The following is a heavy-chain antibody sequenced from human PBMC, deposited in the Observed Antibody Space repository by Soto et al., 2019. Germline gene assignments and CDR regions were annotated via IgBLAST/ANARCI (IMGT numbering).Heavy chain of an antibody. CDR2: IKQDGSEK. V-gene: IGHV3-7*01. D-gene: IGHD1-7*01. CDR1: GFTFSSYW. Sequence: GGSLRLSCAASGFTFSSYWMSWVRQAPGKGLEWVANIKQDGSEKYYVDSVKGRFTIHRDNAKNSLYLQMNSLRAEDTAVYYCARDRAQRNYGFDYWGQGTLVTVSS. CDR3: ARDRAQRNYGFDY. J-gene: IGHJ4*02.